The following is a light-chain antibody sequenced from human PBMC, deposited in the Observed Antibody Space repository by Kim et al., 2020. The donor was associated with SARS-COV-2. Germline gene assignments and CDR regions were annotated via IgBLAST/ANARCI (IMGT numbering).Light chain of an antibody. CDR2: EVS. CDR1: SSDVGGSNY. CDR3: SSYAGSNNLGV. J-gene: IGLJ3*02. Sequence: QYVTIACTATSSDVGGSNYVSWYQQHPGKAPNLMIYEVSKRPSGVPDRFSGSKSGNTASLTVSGLQAEDEADYYCSSYAGSNNLGVFGGGTKLTVL. V-gene: IGLV2-8*01.